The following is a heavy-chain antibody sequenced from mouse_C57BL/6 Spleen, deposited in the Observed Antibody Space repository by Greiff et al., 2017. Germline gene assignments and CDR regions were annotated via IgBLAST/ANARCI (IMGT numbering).Heavy chain of an antibody. J-gene: IGHJ4*01. D-gene: IGHD4-1*01. Sequence: EVQLQQSGPELVKPGASVKIPCKASGYTFTDYNMGWLKQSHGTSLEWIGDINPNNGGTIYNQKFKGKATLTVDKSSSTAYMELRSLTSEDTADYYWARRGEWDSYYAMDYWGQGTSVTVSS. CDR2: INPNNGGT. V-gene: IGHV1-18*01. CDR1: GYTFTDYN. CDR3: ARRGEWDSYYAMDY.